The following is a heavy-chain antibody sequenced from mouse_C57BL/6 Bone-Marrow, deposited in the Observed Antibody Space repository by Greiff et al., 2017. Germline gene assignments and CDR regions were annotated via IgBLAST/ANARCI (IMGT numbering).Heavy chain of an antibody. Sequence: EVKVVESGGGLVKPGGSLTLSCAASGFTFSDYGMHWVRQAPEKGLEWVAYISSGSSTIYYADTVKGRFTISRYNAKNTLFLQMTSLRSEDTAMYYCASTPWFAYWGQGTLVTVSA. CDR3: ASTPWFAY. CDR1: GFTFSDYG. CDR2: ISSGSSTI. J-gene: IGHJ3*01. V-gene: IGHV5-17*01.